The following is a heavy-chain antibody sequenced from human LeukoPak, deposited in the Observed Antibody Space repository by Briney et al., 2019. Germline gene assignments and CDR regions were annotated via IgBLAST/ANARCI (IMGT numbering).Heavy chain of an antibody. J-gene: IGHJ5*02. V-gene: IGHV3-48*04. Sequence: GGSLRLSCAASGFTFSSYGMHWVRQAPGQGLEWVSYIRSSGDTIYYADSVKGRFTISRDNAKNSLYLQMNSLRAEDTAVYYCARSTSILWWRLFDPWGQGTLVTVSS. CDR3: ARSTSILWWRLFDP. CDR2: IRSSGDTI. D-gene: IGHD2-21*01. CDR1: GFTFSSYG.